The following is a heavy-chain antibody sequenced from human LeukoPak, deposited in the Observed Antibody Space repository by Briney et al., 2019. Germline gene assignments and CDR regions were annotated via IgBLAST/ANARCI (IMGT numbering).Heavy chain of an antibody. CDR3: ARVAGDFWSGYYFDY. V-gene: IGHV3-48*03. D-gene: IGHD3-3*01. CDR2: IDSRGWTV. J-gene: IGHJ4*02. CDR1: GFTFSSYE. Sequence: GGSLRLSCAASGFTFSSYEMNWVRQTPGKGLEWVSYIDSRGWTVYYADSVKGRFTISRDNAKNSLYLQMNSLRAEDTAVYYCARVAGDFWSGYYFDYWGQGTLVTVSS.